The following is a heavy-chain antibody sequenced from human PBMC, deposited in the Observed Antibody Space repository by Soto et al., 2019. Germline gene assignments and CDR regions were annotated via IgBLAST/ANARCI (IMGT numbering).Heavy chain of an antibody. J-gene: IGHJ6*02. CDR1: GGTFSSYA. Sequence: ASVKVSCKASGGTFSSYAISWVRQAPGQGLEWMGGVIPIFGTANYAQKFQGRVTITADKSTSTAYMELSSLRSEDTAVYYCARATFWSGYYYYGMDVWGQGTTVTVSS. V-gene: IGHV1-69*06. CDR3: ARATFWSGYYYYGMDV. D-gene: IGHD3-3*01. CDR2: VIPIFGTA.